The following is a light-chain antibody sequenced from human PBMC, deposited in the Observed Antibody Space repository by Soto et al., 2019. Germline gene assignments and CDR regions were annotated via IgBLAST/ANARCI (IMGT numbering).Light chain of an antibody. J-gene: IGKJ4*02. CDR1: QSINSY. CDR2: GAS. V-gene: IGKV1-39*01. Sequence: IQMNKYPPSVSASVGDRVIITCRASQSINSYLSWYQQKLGKAPSLLIYGASKLQGGVPSRFGGSGSGTNFTLTIVNFQPEDFATYYCQQSFSIPPTFGRGTKLDI. CDR3: QQSFSIPPT.